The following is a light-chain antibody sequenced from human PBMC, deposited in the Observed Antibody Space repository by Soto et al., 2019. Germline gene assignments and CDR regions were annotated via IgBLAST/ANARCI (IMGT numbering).Light chain of an antibody. Sequence: DIQMTQSPSTLSATAGDRVTITCRASQSLSSWLAWYQHKPGKAPKLLIYDASNLDSGVPSRFSGSGSGTEFTLTISSLQPDDCATYYCQQYNSYSSWTFGQGTKVDIK. V-gene: IGKV1-5*01. CDR1: QSLSSW. CDR2: DAS. CDR3: QQYNSYSSWT. J-gene: IGKJ1*01.